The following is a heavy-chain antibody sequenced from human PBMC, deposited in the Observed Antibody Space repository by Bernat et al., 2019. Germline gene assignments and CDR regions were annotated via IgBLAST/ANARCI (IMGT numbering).Heavy chain of an antibody. CDR2: INHSGST. V-gene: IGHV4-34*01. CDR1: GGPFSGYY. D-gene: IGHD3-3*01. CDR3: ARGGDFWSGYYKGSWFDP. Sequence: QVQLQQWGAGLLKPSETLSLTCAVYGGPFSGYYWSWIRQPPGKGLEWIGEINHSGSTNYNPSLKSRVTISVDTSKNQFSLKLSSVTAADTAVYYCARGGDFWSGYYKGSWFDPWGQGTLVTVSS. J-gene: IGHJ5*02.